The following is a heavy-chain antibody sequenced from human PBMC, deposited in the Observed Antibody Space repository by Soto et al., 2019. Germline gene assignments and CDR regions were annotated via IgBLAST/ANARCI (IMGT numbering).Heavy chain of an antibody. CDR1: GGSISSSSYY. CDR3: ARHKENNCFDP. V-gene: IGHV4-39*01. Sequence: SETLSLTCTVSGGSISSSSYYWGWIRQPPGKGLEWIGSIYYSGSTYYNPSLKSRVTISVDTSKNQFSLKLSSVTAADTAVYYCARHKENNCFDPWGQGTLGTVSS. CDR2: IYYSGST. J-gene: IGHJ5*02.